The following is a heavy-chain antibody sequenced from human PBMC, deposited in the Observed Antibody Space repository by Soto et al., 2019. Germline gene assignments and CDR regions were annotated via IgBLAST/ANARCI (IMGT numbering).Heavy chain of an antibody. CDR3: TRDWDY. CDR1: GFIFRNYW. V-gene: IGHV3-7*01. CDR2: IRQDGSET. Sequence: ELQLVESGGGLVQPGGSLRLSCTVSGFIFRNYWMAWARQAPGKGLQWVAVIRQDGSETHYVDSVRGRFTISRDNANNSLYLDMNSLRADDSAIYYGTRDWDYWGQGILVSVSS. J-gene: IGHJ4*02.